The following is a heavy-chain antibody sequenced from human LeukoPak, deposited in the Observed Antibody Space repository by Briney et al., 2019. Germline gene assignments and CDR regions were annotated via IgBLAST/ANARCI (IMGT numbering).Heavy chain of an antibody. V-gene: IGHV3-20*04. CDR3: ARDLYGAYGFDT. D-gene: IGHD4-17*01. CDR1: GFTFDNHG. CDR2: INWNGGST. J-gene: IGHJ3*02. Sequence: PGASLTLSCAASGFTFDNHGMSCARQVPGKGLEWVSGINWNGGSTGYADSVKGRFTISRDNAKKSLFLQMNSLRVEDTALYYCARDLYGAYGFDTWGQGTLVTVSS.